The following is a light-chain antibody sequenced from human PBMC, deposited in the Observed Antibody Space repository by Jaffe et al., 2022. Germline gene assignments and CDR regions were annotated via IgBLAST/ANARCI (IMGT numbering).Light chain of an antibody. CDR3: QVWDSSSFVV. CDR2: YDS. CDR1: NIGSKS. Sequence: SYVLTQPPSVSVAPGKTARITCGGNNIGSKSVHWYQQKPGQAPVLVIYYDSDRPSGIPERFSGSNSGNTATLTISRVEAGDEADYYCQVWDSSSFVVFGGGTKLTVL. J-gene: IGLJ2*01. V-gene: IGLV3-21*04.